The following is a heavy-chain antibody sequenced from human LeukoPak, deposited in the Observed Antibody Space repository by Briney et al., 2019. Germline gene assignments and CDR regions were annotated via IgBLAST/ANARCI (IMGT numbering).Heavy chain of an antibody. CDR2: IYTSGSN. CDR1: GGSISSYY. V-gene: IGHV4-4*07. J-gene: IGHJ4*02. Sequence: MPSETLSLTCTVSGGSISSYYWSWIRQPAGKGLVWIGRIYTSGSNNYHPSLKSRVTMPVATSQNQFSLKLTSVTAADTAVYYCERTKLGGDQYYFDYWGQGTLATVSS. D-gene: IGHD4-17*01. CDR3: ERTKLGGDQYYFDY.